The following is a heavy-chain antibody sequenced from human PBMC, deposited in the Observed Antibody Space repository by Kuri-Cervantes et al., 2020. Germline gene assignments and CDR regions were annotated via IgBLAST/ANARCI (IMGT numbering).Heavy chain of an antibody. CDR3: ARDASRITGATNDY. CDR2: IWYDGSNK. D-gene: IGHD1-20*01. CDR1: GFTFSSYG. Sequence: GESLKISCAASGFTFSSYGMHWFRQAPGKGLEWVAVIWYDGSNKYYADSVKGRFTISRDNSKNTLYLQMNSLRAEDTAVYYCARDASRITGATNDYWGQGTLVTVSS. V-gene: IGHV3-33*01. J-gene: IGHJ4*02.